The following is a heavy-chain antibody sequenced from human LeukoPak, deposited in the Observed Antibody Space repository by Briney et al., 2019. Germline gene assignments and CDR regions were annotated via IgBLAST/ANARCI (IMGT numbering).Heavy chain of an antibody. D-gene: IGHD6-19*01. J-gene: IGHJ4*02. CDR3: AEARGWYDFDY. CDR2: ISGVGGST. Sequence: GGSLRLSCAASGFTFSSHAMSWVRQTPGKGLDWVSGISGVGGSTYYADSVKGRFTISRDNSKNTVYLQMNSLRADDTAVYYCAEARGWYDFDYWGQGILVTVSP. V-gene: IGHV3-23*01. CDR1: GFTFSSHA.